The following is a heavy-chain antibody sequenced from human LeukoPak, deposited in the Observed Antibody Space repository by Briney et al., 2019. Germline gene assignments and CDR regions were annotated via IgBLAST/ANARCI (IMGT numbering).Heavy chain of an antibody. CDR1: GFTFSSYG. D-gene: IGHD3-22*01. J-gene: IGHJ4*02. V-gene: IGHV3-33*06. CDR3: AKYYYDSSGIDY. Sequence: GGSLRLSCAASGFTFSSYGMHWVRQAPGKGLEWVAVIWYDGSNKYYADSVKGRFTISRDNSKNMLYLQMNSLRAEDTAVYYCAKYYYDSSGIDYWGQGTLVTVSS. CDR2: IWYDGSNK.